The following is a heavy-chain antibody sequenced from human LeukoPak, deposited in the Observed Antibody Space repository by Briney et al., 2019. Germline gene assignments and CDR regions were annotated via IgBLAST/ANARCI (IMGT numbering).Heavy chain of an antibody. Sequence: GGSLRLSCAASGFTFSSYWMTWVRQAPGMGLEWVSSITGDGGGTYYADSVKGRFTVSRDNSKNTLFLEINSLRVEDTAIYYCAKWAGSGEETKRYFGPFDSWGQGTLVTVSS. D-gene: IGHD3-3*01. CDR2: ITGDGGGT. CDR3: AKWAGSGEETKRYFGPFDS. J-gene: IGHJ4*02. CDR1: GFTFSSYW. V-gene: IGHV3-23*01.